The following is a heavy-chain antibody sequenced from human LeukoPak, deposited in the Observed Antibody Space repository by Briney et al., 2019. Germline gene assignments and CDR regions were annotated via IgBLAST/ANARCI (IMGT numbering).Heavy chain of an antibody. Sequence: GGSLRLSCAASGFTFSSYAMPWVRQAPGKGLEWVAVISYDGSNKYYADSVKGRFTISRDNSKNTLYLQMNSLRAEETAVYYCAKEGDLVGVNHVDYWGQGTLVTVSS. J-gene: IGHJ4*02. D-gene: IGHD3-16*01. CDR2: ISYDGSNK. CDR3: AKEGDLVGVNHVDY. V-gene: IGHV3-30-3*01. CDR1: GFTFSSYA.